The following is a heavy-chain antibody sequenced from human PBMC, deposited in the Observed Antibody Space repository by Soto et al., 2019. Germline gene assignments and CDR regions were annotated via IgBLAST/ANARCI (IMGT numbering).Heavy chain of an antibody. CDR2: INPNSGGT. CDR3: ARGDFDSSANYYAGWFDP. CDR1: GYTFTAYY. V-gene: IGHV1-2*02. D-gene: IGHD3-22*01. J-gene: IGHJ5*02. Sequence: QVQLVQSGAEVKKPGASVKVSCKASGYTFTAYYMHWLRQAPGQGLEWMGWINPNSGGTKYAQKGRGRVTMTNDTSISTAYMELGRLGSDDTAVYYCARGDFDSSANYYAGWFDPWGQGTLVTVSS.